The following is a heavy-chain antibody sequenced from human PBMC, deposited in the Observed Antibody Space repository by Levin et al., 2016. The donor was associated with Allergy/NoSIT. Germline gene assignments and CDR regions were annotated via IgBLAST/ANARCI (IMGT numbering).Heavy chain of an antibody. CDR3: ARDPISTKSETTT. D-gene: IGHD1-14*01. J-gene: IGHJ5*02. Sequence: GESLKISCEASGFTFSDYYMSWIRQAPGKGLEWLSYISGDSSYTNYADSVKGRFTISRDNVKNSLYLQMNSLRAEDTAVYYCARDPISTKSETTTWGQGTLVTVAS. CDR1: GFTFSDYY. V-gene: IGHV3-11*05. CDR2: ISGDSSYT.